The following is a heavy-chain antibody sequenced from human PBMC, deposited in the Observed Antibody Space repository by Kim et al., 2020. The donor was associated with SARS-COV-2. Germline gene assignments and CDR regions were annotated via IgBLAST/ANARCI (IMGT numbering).Heavy chain of an antibody. J-gene: IGHJ5*02. Sequence: NPPLKSRVTISVDTSKNLFSLKLSSLSAADKAVYYWARGWRTAPNWFDPWGQGTLVTVSS. D-gene: IGHD4-17*01. V-gene: IGHV4-59*09. CDR3: ARGWRTAPNWFDP.